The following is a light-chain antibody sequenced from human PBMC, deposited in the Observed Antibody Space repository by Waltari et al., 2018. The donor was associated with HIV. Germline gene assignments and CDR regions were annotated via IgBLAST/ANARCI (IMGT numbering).Light chain of an antibody. CDR3: QQYGSSPT. J-gene: IGKJ1*01. V-gene: IGKV3-20*01. CDR2: GAS. CDR1: QRVSSSY. Sequence: EIVLTQSPGTLSLSPGDRVTLSCRASQRVSSSYLDWYQQKPGQAPRLLIYGASSRATGNPDRFSGSRSGTDFTLTISRLEPEDFAVYYCQQYGSSPTFGQGTKMEIK.